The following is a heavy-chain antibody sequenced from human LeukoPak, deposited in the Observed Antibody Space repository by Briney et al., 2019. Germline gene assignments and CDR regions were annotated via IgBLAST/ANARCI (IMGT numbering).Heavy chain of an antibody. Sequence: GGSLRLSCAASGFTFRNYWMHWVRQAPGMGLVWLSRINGDGTITSYADSVKGRFTISRDIAKNTLYLQMNSLRVEDTAVYYCVREGYTYGLAFDYWGQGTLVTVSS. D-gene: IGHD5-18*01. J-gene: IGHJ4*02. CDR2: INGDGTIT. V-gene: IGHV3-74*01. CDR3: VREGYTYGLAFDY. CDR1: GFTFRNYW.